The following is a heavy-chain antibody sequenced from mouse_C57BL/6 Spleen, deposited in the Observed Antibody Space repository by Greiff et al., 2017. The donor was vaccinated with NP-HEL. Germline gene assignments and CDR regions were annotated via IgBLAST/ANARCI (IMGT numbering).Heavy chain of an antibody. Sequence: VQLQQSGAELVKPGASVKLSCKASGYTFPSYWMHWVKQRPGRGLEWIGRIDPNSGGTKYNEKFKSKATLTVDKPSSTAYMQLSSLTSDDSAVYDCARSDGYSYDAMDYWGQGTSVTVSS. J-gene: IGHJ4*01. CDR1: GYTFPSYW. CDR2: IDPNSGGT. CDR3: ARSDGYSYDAMDY. V-gene: IGHV1-72*01. D-gene: IGHD2-3*01.